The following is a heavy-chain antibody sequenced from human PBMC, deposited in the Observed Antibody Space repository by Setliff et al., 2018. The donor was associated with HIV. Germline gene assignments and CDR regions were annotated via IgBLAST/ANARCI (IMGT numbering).Heavy chain of an antibody. D-gene: IGHD3-22*01. J-gene: IGHJ4*02. CDR3: ARGPYYYGSSTYSYFDC. V-gene: IGHV3-7*01. CDR1: GFTFSSYW. Sequence: GGSLRLSCAGSGFTFSSYWMSWVRQAPGKGLEWVANINKDGSEKDYMDSVKGRFTISRDNAKNSLFLQMDSLRAEDTAVYYCARGPYYYGSSTYSYFDCWGQGTLVTVSS. CDR2: INKDGSEK.